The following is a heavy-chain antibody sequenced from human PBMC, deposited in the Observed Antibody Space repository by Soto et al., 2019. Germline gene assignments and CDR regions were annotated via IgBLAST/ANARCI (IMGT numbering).Heavy chain of an antibody. V-gene: IGHV1-3*01. CDR2: LSVGNGDT. CDR1: GDTRTDFS. J-gene: IGHJ6*02. D-gene: IGHD2-15*01. CDR3: ATSEGDCGGGSCYNYFYYYGMDV. Sequence: ASVKVSCKASGDTRTDFSMHWVRQAPGQRPEWMGWLSVGNGDTKYSQKFQGRVTITRDTSARTAYMELSNLRSDDTAVYYCATSEGDCGGGSCYNYFYYYGMDVWGQGTTVTVSS.